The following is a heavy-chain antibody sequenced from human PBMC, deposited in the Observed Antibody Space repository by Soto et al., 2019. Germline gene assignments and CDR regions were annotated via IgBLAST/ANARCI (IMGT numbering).Heavy chain of an antibody. V-gene: IGHV4-4*02. CDR2: IYHSGST. D-gene: IGHD2-15*01. J-gene: IGHJ4*02. Sequence: SETLSLTCAVSGGSISSSNWWSWVRQPPGKGLEWIGYIYHSGSTNYNTSLKSRVTISVDKSKNQFSLNLSFVTAADTAVYYCATMGTPATGLYFFDYWGQGSLVTVSS. CDR3: ATMGTPATGLYFFDY. CDR1: GGSISSSNW.